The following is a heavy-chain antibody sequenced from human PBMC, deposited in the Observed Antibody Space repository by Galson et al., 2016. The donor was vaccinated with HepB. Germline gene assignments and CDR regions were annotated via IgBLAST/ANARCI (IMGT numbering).Heavy chain of an antibody. CDR3: VRGVAGCDY. D-gene: IGHD6-19*01. Sequence: SLRLSCAASGFTFSTYDMHWVRQVAGKGLEWVSCIDIAGDTYYPDSVKGRFTISRENAKSTVYLQINSLRAEDTAVYYCVRGVAGCDYWGQGTLVTVSS. J-gene: IGHJ4*02. CDR1: GFTFSTYD. CDR2: IDIAGDT. V-gene: IGHV3-13*01.